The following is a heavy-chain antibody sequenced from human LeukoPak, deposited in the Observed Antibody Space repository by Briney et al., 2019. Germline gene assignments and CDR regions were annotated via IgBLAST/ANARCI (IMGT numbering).Heavy chain of an antibody. CDR2: ISSRGSTI. V-gene: IGHV3-48*03. CDR3: ARDYYDILTGYSIRRYGMDV. D-gene: IGHD3-9*01. Sequence: GGSLRLSCAVSGFTFSSYEMNWVRQAPGKGLEWVSYISSRGSTIYYADSVKGRFTISRDNAKDSLYLQMNSLRVEDTAVYYCARDYYDILTGYSIRRYGMDVWGKGTTVTVSS. CDR1: GFTFSSYE. J-gene: IGHJ6*04.